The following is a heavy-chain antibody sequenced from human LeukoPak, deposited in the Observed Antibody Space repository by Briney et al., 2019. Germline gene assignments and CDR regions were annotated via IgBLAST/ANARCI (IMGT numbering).Heavy chain of an antibody. CDR3: AREIAAAGEFDY. CDR1: GGSISSGGYY. V-gene: IGHV4-30-2*01. J-gene: IGHJ4*02. Sequence: SETLSLTCTVSGGSISSGGYYWSWIRQPPGKGLEWIGYIYHSGSTYYNPSLKSRVTISVDRSKNQFSLKLSSVTAADTAVYYCAREIAAAGEFDYWGQGTLVTVSS. CDR2: IYHSGST. D-gene: IGHD6-13*01.